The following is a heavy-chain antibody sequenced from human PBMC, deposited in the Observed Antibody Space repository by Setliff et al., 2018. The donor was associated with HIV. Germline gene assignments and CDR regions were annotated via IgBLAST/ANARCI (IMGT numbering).Heavy chain of an antibody. V-gene: IGHV3-74*03. J-gene: IGHJ4*02. CDR2: INSDGTST. CDR3: ARDLSYDYDRSSDTFDY. CDR1: GFTFSPYW. Sequence: PGESLTISCAASGFTFSPYWMHWVRQAPGKGLVWVSRINSDGTSTTYADSVKGRFTISRDNAKNTLYLQMNSLRAEDTAVYYCARDLSYDYDRSSDTFDYWGQGTLVTVSS. D-gene: IGHD3-22*01.